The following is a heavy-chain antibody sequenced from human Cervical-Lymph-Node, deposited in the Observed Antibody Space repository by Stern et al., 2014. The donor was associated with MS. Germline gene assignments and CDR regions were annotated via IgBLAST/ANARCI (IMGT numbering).Heavy chain of an antibody. V-gene: IGHV3-7*01. Sequence: EVQLVESGGDLVQPGGSLRLSCAASGFTFSNFWMTWVRQAPGKGLEWVANIKQDGGEKYYVDSVKGRFTISRDNAKNSLYIQMNSLRAEDTAVYYCARQRGSYSFDYWGQGTLVTVSS. CDR3: ARQRGSYSFDY. CDR1: GFTFSNFW. D-gene: IGHD1-26*01. CDR2: IKQDGGEK. J-gene: IGHJ4*02.